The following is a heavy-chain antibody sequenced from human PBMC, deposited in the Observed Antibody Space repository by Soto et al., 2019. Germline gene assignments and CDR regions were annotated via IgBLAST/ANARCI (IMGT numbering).Heavy chain of an antibody. Sequence: ASVKVSCKASGYTFTSYGISWVRQAPGQGLEWMGWISAYNGNTNYAQKLQGRVTMTTDTSASTAYMELSSLRSEDTAVYYCARTRLELRLNWFDPWGQGTLVTVSS. J-gene: IGHJ5*02. CDR1: GYTFTSYG. V-gene: IGHV1-18*01. CDR2: ISAYNGNT. CDR3: ARTRLELRLNWFDP. D-gene: IGHD1-7*01.